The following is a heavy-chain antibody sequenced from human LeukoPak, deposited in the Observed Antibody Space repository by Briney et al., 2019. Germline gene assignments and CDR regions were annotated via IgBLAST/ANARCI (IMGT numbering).Heavy chain of an antibody. Sequence: SQTLSLTCTVSGGSISSGGYSWSWIRQHPGKGLEWIGYIYYSGSTYYNPSLKSRVTISVDTSKNQFSLKLSSVTAADTAVYYCARARGYSYGGVRTRGQGTLVTVSS. CDR2: IYYSGST. CDR3: ARARGYSYGGVRT. J-gene: IGHJ4*02. D-gene: IGHD5-18*01. CDR1: GGSISSGGYS. V-gene: IGHV4-31*03.